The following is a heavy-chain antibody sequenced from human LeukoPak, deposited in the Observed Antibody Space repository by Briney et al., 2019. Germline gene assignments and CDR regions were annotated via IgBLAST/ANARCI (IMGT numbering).Heavy chain of an antibody. Sequence: GGSLTHSCVGTRFTHSDYVLSGVRQTPGKGLEWVSSISGSGGASYYADSVKGRFTISRDNAKNTVNLQMNRPGAEDSAVYYCAAAQRATTPLLPVADWGWGKLVTVSS. CDR2: ISGSGGAS. J-gene: IGHJ4*02. V-gene: IGHV3-23*01. CDR1: RFTHSDYV. CDR3: AAAQRATTPLLPVAD. D-gene: IGHD1-1*01.